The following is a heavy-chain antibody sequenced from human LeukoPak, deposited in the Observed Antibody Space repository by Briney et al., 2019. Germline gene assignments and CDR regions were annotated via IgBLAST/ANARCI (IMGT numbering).Heavy chain of an antibody. CDR3: ARGIIVGATWGENYNCFDP. J-gene: IGHJ5*02. V-gene: IGHV4-59*01. CDR1: GDSISSYY. CDR2: MYYSGST. Sequence: SETPSLTCTVSGDSISSYYWSWIRQPPGKGLEWIGYMYYSGSTNYNPSLKSRVTISVDTSKNQFSLKLSSVTAADTAVYYCARGIIVGATWGENYNCFDPWGQGTLVTVSS. D-gene: IGHD1-26*01.